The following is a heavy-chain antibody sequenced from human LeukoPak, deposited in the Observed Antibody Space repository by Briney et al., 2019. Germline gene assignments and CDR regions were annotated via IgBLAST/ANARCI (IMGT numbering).Heavy chain of an antibody. D-gene: IGHD3-22*01. CDR1: GFTFDDYA. V-gene: IGHV3-9*01. CDR3: ATSPYYYDSSGYYYDGYFDL. J-gene: IGHJ2*01. CDR2: ISWNSGSI. Sequence: PGGSLRLSCAASGFTFDDYAMHWVRQAPGKGLEWVSGISWNSGSIGYADSVKGRFTISRDNAKNSLYLQMNSLRAEDTALYYCATSPYYYDSSGYYYDGYFDLWGRGTLVTVSS.